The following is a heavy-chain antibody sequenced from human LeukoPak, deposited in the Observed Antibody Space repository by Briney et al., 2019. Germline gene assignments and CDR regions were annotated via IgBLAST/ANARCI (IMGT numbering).Heavy chain of an antibody. Sequence: GRSLRLSCAASGFTFSSYAMHWVRQAPGKGLEWVAVISYDGSSKYYADPVKGRFTISRDNSKNTLYLQMNSLRAEDTAVYYCARVRLRLGELSLPLDYWGQGTLVTVSS. CDR2: ISYDGSSK. CDR3: ARVRLRLGELSLPLDY. CDR1: GFTFSSYA. J-gene: IGHJ4*02. D-gene: IGHD3-16*02. V-gene: IGHV3-30*04.